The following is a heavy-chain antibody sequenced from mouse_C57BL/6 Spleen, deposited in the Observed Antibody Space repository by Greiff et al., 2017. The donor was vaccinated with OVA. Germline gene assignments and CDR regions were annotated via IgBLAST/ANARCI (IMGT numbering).Heavy chain of an antibody. D-gene: IGHD3-2*02. CDR2: IDPEDGDT. CDR1: GFNIKDYY. V-gene: IGHV14-1*01. Sequence: VQLQKSGAELVRPGASVKLSCTASGFNIKDYYMHWVKQRPEQGLEWIGRIDPEDGDTEYAPKFQGKATMTADTSSNTAYLQLSSLTSEDTAVYYCTGQLRLRNAMDYWGQGTSVTVSS. CDR3: TGQLRLRNAMDY. J-gene: IGHJ4*01.